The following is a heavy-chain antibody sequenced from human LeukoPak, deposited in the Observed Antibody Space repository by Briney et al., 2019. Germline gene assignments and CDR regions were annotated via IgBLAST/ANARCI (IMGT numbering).Heavy chain of an antibody. Sequence: GGSLRLSCAASGFTFSSYAMSWVRQGPGKGLEWVSAITDSGGSTYYADSVKGRFTISRDNSKNTLFLQMTSLRAEDTALYYCAKISGYFDYWGRGTLVTVSS. CDR1: GFTFSSYA. V-gene: IGHV3-23*01. CDR2: ITDSGGST. D-gene: IGHD3-10*01. J-gene: IGHJ4*02. CDR3: AKISGYFDY.